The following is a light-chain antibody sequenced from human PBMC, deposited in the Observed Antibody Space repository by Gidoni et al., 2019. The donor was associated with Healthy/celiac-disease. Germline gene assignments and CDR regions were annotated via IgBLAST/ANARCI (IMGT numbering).Light chain of an antibody. J-gene: IGKJ5*01. V-gene: IGKV3-15*01. CDR1: QSVSSN. CDR3: HQYNNWPPVT. CDR2: GAS. Sequence: EIVMTQSPATLSVSPGERATLSCRASQSVSSNLAWYQQKTGQAPRLLINGASTRATGIPARFSGSGSGTEFTLTISSLQSEDFAVYYCHQYNNWPPVTFVQGTRLEIK.